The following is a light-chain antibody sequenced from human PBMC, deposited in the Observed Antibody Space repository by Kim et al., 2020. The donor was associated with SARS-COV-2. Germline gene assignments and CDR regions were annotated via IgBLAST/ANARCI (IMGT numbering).Light chain of an antibody. CDR2: QDS. V-gene: IGLV3-1*01. Sequence: LSPGQTASLTCSGDKLGDKYACWYQQKPGQSPVLVIYQDSKRPSGIPERFSGSNSGNTATLTISGTQAMDEADYYCQAWDSSTVVFGGGTQLTVL. J-gene: IGLJ2*01. CDR3: QAWDSSTVV. CDR1: KLGDKY.